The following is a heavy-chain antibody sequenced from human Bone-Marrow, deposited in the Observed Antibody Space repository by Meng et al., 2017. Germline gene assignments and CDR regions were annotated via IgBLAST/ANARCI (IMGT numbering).Heavy chain of an antibody. CDR1: GGSISSGGYY. CDR2: IYYSGTT. Sequence: QVQLQRSGPGLVKPSPTLSLPCTFSGGSISSGGYYWSWIRQHPGKGLEWIGYIYYSGTTYYNPSLSSLVTISVDTSKNQFSLNLSSVTAADTAVYYCARDIRQGGNIWFDPWGQGTLVTVSS. CDR3: ARDIRQGGNIWFDP. D-gene: IGHD3-16*01. V-gene: IGHV4-31*01. J-gene: IGHJ5*02.